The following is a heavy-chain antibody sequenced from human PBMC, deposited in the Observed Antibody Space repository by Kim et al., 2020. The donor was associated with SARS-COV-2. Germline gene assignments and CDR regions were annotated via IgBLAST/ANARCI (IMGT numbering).Heavy chain of an antibody. V-gene: IGHV3-33*01. D-gene: IGHD6-13*01. CDR1: GFTFSSYG. CDR2: IWYDGSNK. CDR3: ARELQQLVSYYFDY. J-gene: IGHJ4*02. Sequence: GGSLRLSCAASGFTFSSYGMHWVRQAPGKGLEWVAVIWYDGSNKYYADSVKGRFTISRDNSKNTLYLQMNSLRAEDTAVYYCARELQQLVSYYFDYWGQGTLVTVSS.